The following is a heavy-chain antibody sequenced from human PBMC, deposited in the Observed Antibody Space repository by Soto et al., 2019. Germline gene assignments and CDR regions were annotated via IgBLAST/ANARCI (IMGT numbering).Heavy chain of an antibody. V-gene: IGHV4-31*03. CDR3: ARAKTTVTSFDP. J-gene: IGHJ5*02. CDR2: IYYSVTT. D-gene: IGHD4-4*01. CDR1: GFSISSGGYY. Sequence: QVQLQESGPGLVKPSQTLSLTCTVSGFSISSGGYYWSWIRQYPGKGLEWIGNIYYSVTTYYNPSIKSRLTISVDTSVNQFSLRLSSLTAADTAVYFCARAKTTVTSFDPWGQGTLVTVSS.